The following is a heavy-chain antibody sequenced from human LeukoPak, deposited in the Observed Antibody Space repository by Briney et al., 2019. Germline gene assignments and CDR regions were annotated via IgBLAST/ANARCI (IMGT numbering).Heavy chain of an antibody. J-gene: IGHJ4*02. Sequence: SETLSLTCTVSGGSITSYYWSWVRQPPGKGLEWIGYIYYSGSTSYNPSLKSRVTISLDTSRNQLSLKLSSVTIADTAVYYCARLVAYCSSASCTDFWGQGTLVTVSP. CDR1: GGSITSYY. CDR2: IYYSGST. D-gene: IGHD2-2*01. CDR3: ARLVAYCSSASCTDF. V-gene: IGHV4-59*01.